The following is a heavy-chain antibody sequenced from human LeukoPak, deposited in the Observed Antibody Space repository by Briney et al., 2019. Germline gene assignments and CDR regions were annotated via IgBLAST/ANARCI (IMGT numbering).Heavy chain of an antibody. CDR1: GFTFSSYA. J-gene: IGHJ6*02. V-gene: IGHV3-74*01. D-gene: IGHD1-1*01. Sequence: PGGSLRLSCAASGFTFSSYAMHWVRQAPGKGLVWLSRINNDGSSTIYADSVKGRFTFSRDNAENTLFLQMNSLRAEDTAVYYCARRGTGHGMDVWGQGTTVIVSS. CDR3: ARRGTGHGMDV. CDR2: INNDGSST.